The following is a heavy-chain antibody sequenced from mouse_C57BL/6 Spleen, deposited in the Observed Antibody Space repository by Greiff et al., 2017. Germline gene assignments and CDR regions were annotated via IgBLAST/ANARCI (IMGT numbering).Heavy chain of an antibody. CDR1: GYTFTDYY. V-gene: IGHV1-26*01. CDR3: ARGEGYFDY. J-gene: IGHJ2*01. CDR2: IHPNNGGT. Sequence: EVQLQQSGPELVKPGASVKISCKASGYTFTDYYMNWVKQSHGKSLEWIGDIHPNNGGTSYNQKFKGKATLPVDKSSSPAYMELRSLTSEDSAVYYCARGEGYFDYWCQGTTLTVSS.